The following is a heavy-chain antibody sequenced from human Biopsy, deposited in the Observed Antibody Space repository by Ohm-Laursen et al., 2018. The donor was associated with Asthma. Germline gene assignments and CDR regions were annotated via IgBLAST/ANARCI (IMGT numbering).Heavy chain of an antibody. D-gene: IGHD1-26*01. CDR3: AKELFPGWELRRGPDS. CDR1: GFTVSRDH. V-gene: IGHV3-53*05. J-gene: IGHJ4*02. CDR2: IYSGGTS. Sequence: SLRLSCAAPGFTVSRDHMFWVRQAPGKGLEWVSVIYSGGTSHTADSVRGRFTISRDNSKNTLFLEMNSLRPEDTAVYYCAKELFPGWELRRGPDSWGQGTLVTVSS.